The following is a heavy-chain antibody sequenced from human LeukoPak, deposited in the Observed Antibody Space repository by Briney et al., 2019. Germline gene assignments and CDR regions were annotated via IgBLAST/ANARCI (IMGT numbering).Heavy chain of an antibody. CDR1: GFTFSSHW. J-gene: IGHJ4*02. V-gene: IGHV3-74*01. CDR3: ARDAHLSRLLDY. Sequence: GGSLRLSCAASGFTFSSHWMYWVRQAPGEGREWVSRMNTDGSVTSYADSVKGRFTISRDNAKNTLYLQMNSLRTEDTAVYFCARDAHLSRLLDYWGQGTLVTVFS. CDR2: MNTDGSVT.